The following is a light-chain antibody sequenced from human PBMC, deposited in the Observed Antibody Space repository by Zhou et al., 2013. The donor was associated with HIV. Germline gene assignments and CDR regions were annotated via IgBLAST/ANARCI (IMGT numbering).Light chain of an antibody. CDR2: ASS. J-gene: IGKJ1*01. CDR3: QKYNSAPRT. CDR1: QDISNF. Sequence: DMQMTQSPSSLSASVGDRVTITCRASQDISNFVAWYQHRPGNVPKLLIYASSTLKSGAPSRFSGSGFGTDFTLNISSLEPEDAATYYCQKYNSAPRTFG. V-gene: IGKV1-27*01.